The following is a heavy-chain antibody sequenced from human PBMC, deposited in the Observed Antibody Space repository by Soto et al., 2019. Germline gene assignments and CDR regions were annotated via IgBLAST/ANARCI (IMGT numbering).Heavy chain of an antibody. CDR2: IYYSGGT. Sequence: SETLSLTCTVSGGSISSYYWSWIRQPPGEGLEWIGYIYYSGGTNYNPSLKSRVTISVDTSKNQFSLKLSSVTAADTAVYYCARERWEPYYYYYGMDVWGQGTTVTV. J-gene: IGHJ6*02. D-gene: IGHD1-26*01. CDR3: ARERWEPYYYYYGMDV. CDR1: GGSISSYY. V-gene: IGHV4-59*01.